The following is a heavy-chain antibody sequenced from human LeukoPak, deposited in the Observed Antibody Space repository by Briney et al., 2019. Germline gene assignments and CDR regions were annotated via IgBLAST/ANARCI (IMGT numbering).Heavy chain of an antibody. Sequence: GGSLRLSCAASGFTFSSYWMHWVRQAPGKGLVWVSRINSDGSSTSYADSVKGRFTISRDNAKNTLYLQMNSLRAEDTAVYYCAREPPDYDILTGYHIPPRVPDYWGQGTLVTVSS. CDR1: GFTFSSYW. V-gene: IGHV3-74*01. CDR3: AREPPDYDILTGYHIPPRVPDY. D-gene: IGHD3-9*01. CDR2: INSDGSST. J-gene: IGHJ4*02.